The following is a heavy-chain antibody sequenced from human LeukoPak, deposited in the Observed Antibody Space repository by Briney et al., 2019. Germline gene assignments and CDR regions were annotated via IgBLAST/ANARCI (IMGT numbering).Heavy chain of an antibody. CDR1: GFTFSSSW. J-gene: IGHJ4*02. Sequence: GGSLRLSCAASGFTFSSSWVHWVRQAPGKGLVWVSRINPDGSGTDYADSVKGRFTISRDNAQNLLYLQMNSLRAEDTAVYYCARAGYYRFDYWGRGALVTVSS. CDR3: ARAGYYRFDY. V-gene: IGHV3-74*01. CDR2: INPDGSGT. D-gene: IGHD2-15*01.